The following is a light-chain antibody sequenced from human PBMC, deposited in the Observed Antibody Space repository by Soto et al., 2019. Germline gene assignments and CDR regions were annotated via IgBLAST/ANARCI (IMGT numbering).Light chain of an antibody. CDR3: QQYDSSPWT. J-gene: IGKJ1*01. CDR1: QSISSNY. V-gene: IGKV3-20*01. Sequence: EIVLTQSPGTLSLSPGERGTLSCRASQSISSNYLAWYQQKSGQAPRLLIYGASNRATGIPDRFSGSGSGTDFTLTISRLEPEDFALYFCQQYDSSPWTFGQGTKVDIK. CDR2: GAS.